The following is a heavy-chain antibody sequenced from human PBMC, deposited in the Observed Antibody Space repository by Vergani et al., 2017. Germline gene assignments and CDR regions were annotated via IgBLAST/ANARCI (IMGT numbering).Heavy chain of an antibody. V-gene: IGHV1-2*02. CDR1: GGTFSSYT. CDR2: IIPNSGGT. Sequence: QVQLVQSGAEVKKPGSSVKVSCKASGGTFSSYTISWVRQAPGQGLEWMGRIIPNSGGTNYAQKFQGRVSRTRDTSISTAYMELSRLRSDDTAVYYCARGQGNSDWFDPWGQGTLVTVSS. CDR3: ARGQGNSDWFDP. J-gene: IGHJ5*02. D-gene: IGHD5-12*01.